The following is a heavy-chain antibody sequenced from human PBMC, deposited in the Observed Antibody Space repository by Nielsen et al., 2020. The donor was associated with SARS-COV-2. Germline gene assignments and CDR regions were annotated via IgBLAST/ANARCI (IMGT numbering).Heavy chain of an antibody. J-gene: IGHJ1*01. CDR1: GFTFDDYA. CDR2: ISWNSGSI. CDR3: AKDGLPAPEYFQH. Sequence: GGSLRLSCAGSGFTFDDYAMHWVRQAPGKGLEWVSGISWNSGSIGYADSVKGRLTISRDNAKNSLYLQMNSLRAEDTALYYCAKDGLPAPEYFQHWGQGTLVTVSS. V-gene: IGHV3-9*01.